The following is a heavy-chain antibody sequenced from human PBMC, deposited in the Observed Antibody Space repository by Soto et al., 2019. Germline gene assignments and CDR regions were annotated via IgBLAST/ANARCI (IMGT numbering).Heavy chain of an antibody. V-gene: IGHV1-18*01. CDR3: ARSYYLADAFDV. CDR2: ISSFNGNR. Sequence: ASVKVCCKSAGFRFAGYGFNCVRHSPWQGLEWMGLISSFNGNREAAQVLQDRVTMTTDSSTTTAHMDLTNLTTDDTAIYYCARSYYLADAFDVWGQGTMVTVSS. D-gene: IGHD3-16*01. J-gene: IGHJ3*01. CDR1: GFRFAGYG.